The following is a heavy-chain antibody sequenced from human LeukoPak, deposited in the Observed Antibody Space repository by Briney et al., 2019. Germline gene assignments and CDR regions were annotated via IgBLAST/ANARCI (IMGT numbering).Heavy chain of an antibody. J-gene: IGHJ4*02. Sequence: SETLSLTCAVYGGSFSSYYWSWIRQPPGKGLEWIGCIYPSGSTKHNPSLKSRVTISLDTSKNQFSLKLSSVTAADTALYYCARESVEGRGPDFDYWGQGILVTVSS. CDR2: IYPSGST. D-gene: IGHD2-15*01. CDR1: GGSFSSYY. V-gene: IGHV4-59*12. CDR3: ARESVEGRGPDFDY.